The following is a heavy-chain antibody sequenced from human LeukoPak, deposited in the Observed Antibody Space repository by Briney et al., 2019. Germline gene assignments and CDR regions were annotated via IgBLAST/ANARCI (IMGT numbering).Heavy chain of an antibody. CDR3: ARGITATMTGFDY. CDR1: GFTFSSYA. CDR2: ISYDGSNK. V-gene: IGHV3-30*04. J-gene: IGHJ4*02. Sequence: GGSLRLSCAASGFTFSSYAMHWVRQAPGKGLEWVAVISYDGSNKYYADSVKGRFTISRDNSKNTLYLQMNSLRAEDTAVYYCARGITATMTGFDYWGQGTLVTVSS. D-gene: IGHD3-3*01.